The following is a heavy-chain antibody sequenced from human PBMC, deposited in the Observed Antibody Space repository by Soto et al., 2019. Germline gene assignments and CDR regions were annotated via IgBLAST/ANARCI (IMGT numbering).Heavy chain of an antibody. D-gene: IGHD3-10*01. Sequence: GGSLRLSCAASGFTFSSYAMSWVRQAPGKGLEWVSAISGSGGSTYYADSVKGRFTISRDNSKNTLYLQMNSLRAEDTAVYYCAKDGAPSSPFGELYFAAYYFDYWGQGTLVTVSS. CDR2: ISGSGGST. CDR1: GFTFSSYA. J-gene: IGHJ4*02. V-gene: IGHV3-23*01. CDR3: AKDGAPSSPFGELYFAAYYFDY.